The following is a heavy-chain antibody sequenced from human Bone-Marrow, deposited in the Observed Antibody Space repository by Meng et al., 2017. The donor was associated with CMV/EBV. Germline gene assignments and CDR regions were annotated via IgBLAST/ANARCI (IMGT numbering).Heavy chain of an antibody. CDR3: AKKLVSSSGYYYPSY. Sequence: GGSLRLSCAASGFTFDGYAMNWVRQAPGKGLEWVSAIYSGASSTYYADSVKGRFTISRDNSKNTLYLQMNSLGVEDTAVYYCAKKLVSSSGYYYPSYWGQGTLVTVSS. CDR2: IYSGASST. CDR1: GFTFDGYA. D-gene: IGHD3-22*01. V-gene: IGHV3-23*03. J-gene: IGHJ4*02.